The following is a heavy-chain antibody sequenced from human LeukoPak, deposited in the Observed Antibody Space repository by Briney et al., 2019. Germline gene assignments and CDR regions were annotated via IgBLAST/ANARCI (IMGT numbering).Heavy chain of an antibody. CDR2: ISSDESNK. CDR3: AKAGSITMVRGVVRPEYYMDV. V-gene: IGHV3-30*19. Sequence: GGSRKLSFGAPGFTFSNYAMLWVRQSPGKGLEWLAVISSDESNKYYADSMKGRFTISRDNSKNTLYLQMNSLRAEDTAVYYCAKAGSITMVRGVVRPEYYMDVWGKGTTVTISS. CDR1: GFTFSNYA. D-gene: IGHD3-10*01. J-gene: IGHJ6*03.